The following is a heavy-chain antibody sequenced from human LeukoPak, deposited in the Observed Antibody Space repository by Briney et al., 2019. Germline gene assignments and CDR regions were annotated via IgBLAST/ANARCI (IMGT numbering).Heavy chain of an antibody. CDR3: AREGFDSYGTTKDAFDV. CDR1: GFSFSSYW. CDR2: INQDGSEK. V-gene: IGHV3-7*05. Sequence: GGSLRLSCAASGFSFSSYWMSWARQAPGKGLEWVAAINQDGSEKYYVDSVKGRFTISRDNAKNSLYLQMNSLRAEDTAVYYCAREGFDSYGTTKDAFDVWGQGTMVTVSS. D-gene: IGHD5-18*01. J-gene: IGHJ3*01.